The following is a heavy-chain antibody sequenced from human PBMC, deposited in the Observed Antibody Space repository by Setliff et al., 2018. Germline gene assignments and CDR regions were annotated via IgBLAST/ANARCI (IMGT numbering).Heavy chain of an antibody. J-gene: IGHJ4*02. CDR2: MYFTGNT. V-gene: IGHV4-38-2*02. CDR1: GSSMSGNY. Sequence: SETLSLTCAVSGSSMSGNYWAWVRQPPGKGLEWIASMYFTGNTFYNPSLKSRVTMSVNISTNDISLKLASVTAADRAIYYCARDVLWPRGNYFDHWGQGTPVTVSS. CDR3: ARDVLWPRGNYFDH.